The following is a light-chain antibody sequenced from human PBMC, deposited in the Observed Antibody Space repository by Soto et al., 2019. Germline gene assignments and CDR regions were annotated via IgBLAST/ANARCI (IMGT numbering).Light chain of an antibody. CDR1: SSDIGGSDY. CDR3: SSYVTSGTLV. CDR2: EVS. J-gene: IGLJ3*02. Sequence: QSALTQAASVSGSPGQSITISCTGTSSDIGGSDYVSWYQKHPGKAPKVIIYEVSDRPSGVSDRFSGSNSGNTASLTISGLQAEDEADYYCSSYVTSGTLVFGGGTKLTVL. V-gene: IGLV2-14*01.